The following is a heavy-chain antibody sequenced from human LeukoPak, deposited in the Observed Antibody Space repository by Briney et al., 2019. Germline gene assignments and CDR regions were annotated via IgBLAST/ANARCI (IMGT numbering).Heavy chain of an antibody. Sequence: ASVRVSCKVSGNTLMELSIHWVRQAPGKGLEWMGGFDPEDGEIIYAQKFQGRVTMTEDTSTDTAYLELSRLRSDDTAVYYCARGGDGYNNFDYWGQGTLVTVSA. CDR3: ARGGDGYNNFDY. V-gene: IGHV1-24*01. CDR2: FDPEDGEI. D-gene: IGHD5-24*01. CDR1: GNTLMELS. J-gene: IGHJ4*02.